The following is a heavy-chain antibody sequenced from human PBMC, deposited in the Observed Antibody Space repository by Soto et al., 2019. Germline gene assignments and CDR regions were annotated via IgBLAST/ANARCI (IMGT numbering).Heavy chain of an antibody. CDR1: GGSISSYY. Sequence: PEETLSLACTVSGGSISSYYWNWIRQPPGKGLEWIGYIYYSGSTNYNPSLKSRVTISVDTSKNQFSLKLSSVTAADTAVYYCARDSYCSSTSCYIDNPHAFDIWGQRTMDTVSS. CDR2: IYYSGST. V-gene: IGHV4-59*01. D-gene: IGHD2-2*02. CDR3: ARDSYCSSTSCYIDNPHAFDI. J-gene: IGHJ3*02.